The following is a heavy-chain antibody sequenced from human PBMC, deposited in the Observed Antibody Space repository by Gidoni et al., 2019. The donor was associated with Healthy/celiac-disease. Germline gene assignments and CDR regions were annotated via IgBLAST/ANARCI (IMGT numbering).Heavy chain of an antibody. D-gene: IGHD6-19*01. J-gene: IGHJ4*02. CDR2: IYYSGST. Sequence: QVQLQESGPGLVKPSETLSLTRTVAGGSISSYYWSWIRQPPGKGLELIGYIYYSGSTNYNPSYKSRFTISVDTSKIQFSLKRSSVTAADTAVYYCARGSGWDGVDYWGQGTLVTVSA. CDR1: GGSISSYY. CDR3: ARGSGWDGVDY. V-gene: IGHV4-59*01.